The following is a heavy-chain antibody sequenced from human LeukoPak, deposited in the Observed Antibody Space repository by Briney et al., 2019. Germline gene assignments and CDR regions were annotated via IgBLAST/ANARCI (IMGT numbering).Heavy chain of an antibody. D-gene: IGHD2-15*01. CDR3: ARDQGDCCVDPEY. Sequence: GGSLRLSCAASGFTFSSYSMNWVRQAPGKGLEWVSSISSSSSYIYYADSVKGRFTISRDNAKNSLYLQMNSLRAEDTAVYYCARDQGDCCVDPEYWGQGTLVTVSS. V-gene: IGHV3-21*01. CDR1: GFTFSSYS. CDR2: ISSSSSYI. J-gene: IGHJ4*02.